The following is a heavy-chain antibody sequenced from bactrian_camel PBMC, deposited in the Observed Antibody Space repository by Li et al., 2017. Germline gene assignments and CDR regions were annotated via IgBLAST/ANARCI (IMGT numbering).Heavy chain of an antibody. D-gene: IGHD1*01. J-gene: IGHJ7*01. CDR1: GFTFSSYD. Sequence: HVQLVESGGGLVQPGGSLRLSCAASGFTFSSYDMHWVRQAPGKGLEWVSGLNFDGRNTWYVDSVKGRFTISRDNDKNTLYMEMNSLKPEDSALYFCAAPTRSPHDYEMRVWGKGTQVTVS. CDR2: LNFDGRNT. V-gene: IGHV3S1*01.